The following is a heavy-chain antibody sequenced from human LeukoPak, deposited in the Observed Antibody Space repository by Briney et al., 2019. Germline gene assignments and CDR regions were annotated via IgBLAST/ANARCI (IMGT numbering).Heavy chain of an antibody. CDR3: ARQASRGIVVVPAAIRSSRGYWFDP. CDR1: GGSFSGYY. CDR2: INHSGST. J-gene: IGHJ5*02. D-gene: IGHD2-2*02. Sequence: SETLSLTCAVYGGSFSGYYWSWIRQPPGKGLEWIGEINHSGSTNYNPSLKSRVTISVDTSKNQFSLKLSSVTAADTAVYYCARQASRGIVVVPAAIRSSRGYWFDPWGQGTLVTVSS. V-gene: IGHV4-34*01.